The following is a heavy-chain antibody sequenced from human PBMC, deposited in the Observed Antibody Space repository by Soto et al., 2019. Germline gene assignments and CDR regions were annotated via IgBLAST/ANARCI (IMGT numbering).Heavy chain of an antibody. J-gene: IGHJ4*02. Sequence: QVQLQEPGPRLVLPSETLSLTCTVSGASVTSGDFYWSWIRQPPGKGLEWIGYIYYNETAYYTPSLKSRTAISVDTSKNHFTLTLTSVTAADTAIYYCGALLAGGWGQGSLVTVSS. CDR2: IYYNETA. CDR1: GASVTSGDFY. CDR3: GALLAGG. V-gene: IGHV4-30-4*01. D-gene: IGHD3-10*01.